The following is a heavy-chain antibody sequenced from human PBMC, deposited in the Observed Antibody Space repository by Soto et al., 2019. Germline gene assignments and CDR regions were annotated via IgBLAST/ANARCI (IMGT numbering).Heavy chain of an antibody. CDR2: ISYDGSNK. CDR1: GFTFSSYA. CDR3: AKSSALLWFGDPIDQFDY. V-gene: IGHV3-30*18. D-gene: IGHD3-10*01. J-gene: IGHJ4*02. Sequence: QAGGSLRLSCAASGFTFSSYAMHWVRQAPGKGLEWVAVISYDGSNKYYADSVKGRFTISRDNSKNTLYLQMNSLRAEDTAVYYCAKSSALLWFGDPIDQFDYWGQGTLVTVSS.